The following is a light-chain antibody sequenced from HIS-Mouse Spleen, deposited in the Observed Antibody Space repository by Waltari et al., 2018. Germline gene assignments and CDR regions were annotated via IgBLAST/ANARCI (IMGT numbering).Light chain of an antibody. V-gene: IGLV3-27*01. CDR3: YSAADNSGV. J-gene: IGLJ2*01. CDR1: VLAKKY. Sequence: SYELTQPSSVSVSPGQTARITCSGDVLAKKYARWFRRKPGQAPVRVIHKDSERPSGIPERFAGSSSGTTVTLTISGAQVEDEADYYCYSAADNSGVFGGGTKLTVL. CDR2: KDS.